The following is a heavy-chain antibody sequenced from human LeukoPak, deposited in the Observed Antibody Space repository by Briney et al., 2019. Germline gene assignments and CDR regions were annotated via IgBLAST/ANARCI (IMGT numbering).Heavy chain of an antibody. Sequence: GGSLRLSCAASGFTFSDCDMSWIRRAPGKGLEWVSYISSSGSTIYYADSVKGRFTISRDNAKNSLYLQMNSLRAEDTAVYYCARRAGAYSHPYDYWDQGTLVTVSS. J-gene: IGHJ4*02. D-gene: IGHD4/OR15-4a*01. CDR1: GFTFSDCD. CDR3: ARRAGAYSHPYDY. CDR2: ISSSGSTI. V-gene: IGHV3-11*01.